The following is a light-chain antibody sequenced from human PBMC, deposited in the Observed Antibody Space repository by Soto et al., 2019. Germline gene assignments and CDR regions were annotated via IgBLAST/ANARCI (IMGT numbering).Light chain of an antibody. CDR2: DAS. V-gene: IGKV3-11*01. CDR1: QSVSSY. CDR3: PQRSNWGP. Sequence: EIVLTQSPATLSLSPGERATLSCRASQSVSSYLAWYQQKPGQAPRLLIYDASNRATGIPARFSGSGSGPDFTLPISSLEPEDFAVYYCPQRSNWGPFGQGTKLVIK. J-gene: IGKJ2*01.